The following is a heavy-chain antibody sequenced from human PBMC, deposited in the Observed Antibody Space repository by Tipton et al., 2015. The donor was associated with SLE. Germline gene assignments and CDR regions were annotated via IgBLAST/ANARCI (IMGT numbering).Heavy chain of an antibody. D-gene: IGHD6-25*01. CDR2: IFHSEST. CDR3: ALFWLEPPYSSGPNDRWFDP. CDR1: GGSINDNNW. J-gene: IGHJ5*02. V-gene: IGHV4-4*02. Sequence: TLSLTCAVSGGSINDNNWWSWVRQSPGKGLEWIGEIFHSESTNYNPSLKSRVTISLDKSKNQFSLELSSVTAADTAVYYCALFWLEPPYSSGPNDRWFDPWGQGTLVTVSS.